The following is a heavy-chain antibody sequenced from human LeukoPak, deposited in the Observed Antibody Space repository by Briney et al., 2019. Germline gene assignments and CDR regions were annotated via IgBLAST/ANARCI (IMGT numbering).Heavy chain of an antibody. CDR1: GGSISSYY. V-gene: IGHV4-4*07. Sequence: SETLSLTCTVSGGSISSYYWSWIRQPAGKGLEWIGRIYTSGSTNYNPSLKRRVTMSVDTSKNHFSLKLSSVTAADTAVYYCARGGGYSSSSPYYFDYWGQGTLVTVSS. J-gene: IGHJ4*02. CDR2: IYTSGST. CDR3: ARGGGYSSSSPYYFDY. D-gene: IGHD6-6*01.